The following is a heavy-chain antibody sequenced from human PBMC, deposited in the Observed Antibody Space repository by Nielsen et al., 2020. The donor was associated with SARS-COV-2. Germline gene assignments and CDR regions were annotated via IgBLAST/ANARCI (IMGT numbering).Heavy chain of an antibody. D-gene: IGHD2-15*01. CDR3: AGLRYCGGGSCYYYYGMDV. V-gene: IGHV4-39*01. Sequence: WIRQPPGKGLEWIGSIYYSGSTYYNPSLKSRVTISVDTSKNQFSLKLSSVTAADTAVYYCAGLRYCGGGSCYYYYGMDVWGQGTTVTV. J-gene: IGHJ6*02. CDR2: IYYSGST.